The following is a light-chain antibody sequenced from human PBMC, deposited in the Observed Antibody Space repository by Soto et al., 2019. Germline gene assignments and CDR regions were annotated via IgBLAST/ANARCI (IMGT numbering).Light chain of an antibody. CDR2: GAT. V-gene: IGKV1-27*01. CDR3: QKYKDAPFT. CDR1: LAINNF. Sequence: DIQMTQSPSSLSASVGDRVTITCRASLAINNFLAWYQQKPGTVPRLLIHGATILQSGVPSRFSGSGSGTDFTLTINSLQSEDFATYHCQKYKDAPFTFGPGTRVDV. J-gene: IGKJ3*01.